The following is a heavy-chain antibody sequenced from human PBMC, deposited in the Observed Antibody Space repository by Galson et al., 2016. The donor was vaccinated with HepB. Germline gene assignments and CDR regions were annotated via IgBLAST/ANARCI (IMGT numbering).Heavy chain of an antibody. CDR2: ISWNSGDT. CDR3: TKDTLPHGSGPNNLHC. J-gene: IGHJ4*02. CDR1: GFTFDDYA. V-gene: IGHV3-9*01. D-gene: IGHD1/OR15-1a*01. Sequence: SLRLSCAASGFTFDDYAMHWVRQAPGKGLEWVSGISWNSGDTGYADSVKGRFTISRDNAKNSLYLQMNSLRADDTALYYCTKDTLPHGSGPNNLHCWDQGTLVTVSS.